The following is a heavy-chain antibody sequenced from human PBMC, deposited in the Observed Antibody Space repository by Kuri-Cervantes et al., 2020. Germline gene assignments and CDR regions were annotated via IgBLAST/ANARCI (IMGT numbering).Heavy chain of an antibody. CDR3: VRRGYYYDSSGYRAYYFDY. Sequence: SQTLSLTCAVYGGSFSGYYWSWIRQPPGKGLEWIGEINHSGSTNYNPSLKSRVTISVDTSKNRFSLKLSSVTAADTAVYYCVRRGYYYDSSGYRAYYFDYWGQGTLVTVSS. CDR2: INHSGST. V-gene: IGHV4-34*01. CDR1: GGSFSGYY. J-gene: IGHJ4*02. D-gene: IGHD3-22*01.